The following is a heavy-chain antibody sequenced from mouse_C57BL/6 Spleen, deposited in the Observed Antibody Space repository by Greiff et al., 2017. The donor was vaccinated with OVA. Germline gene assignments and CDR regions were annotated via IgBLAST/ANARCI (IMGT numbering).Heavy chain of an antibody. V-gene: IGHV1-55*01. Sequence: VQLQQPGAELVKPGASVKMSCKASGYTFTSYWITWVKQRPGQGLEWIGDIYPGSGSTNYNEKFKSKATLTVDTPSSTAYMQLSSLTSEYSAVYYCARDYGSSYNFDYWGQGTTLTVSS. J-gene: IGHJ2*01. D-gene: IGHD1-1*01. CDR2: IYPGSGST. CDR1: GYTFTSYW. CDR3: ARDYGSSYNFDY.